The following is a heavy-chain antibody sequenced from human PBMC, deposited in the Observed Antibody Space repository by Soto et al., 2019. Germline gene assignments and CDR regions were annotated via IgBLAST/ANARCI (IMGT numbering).Heavy chain of an antibody. CDR1: GGSFSGYY. J-gene: IGHJ4*02. Sequence: QVQLQQWGAGLLKPSETLSFTCAVYGGSFSGYYWSWIREPPGKGLEWIGVINHSGSTNNNPSLTSRVTIYGATAKNQCSLKLSSVTAAATAVYYCAGGRIAGGSYCDYWGQGTLVTVSS. V-gene: IGHV4-34*01. CDR3: AGGRIAGGSYCDY. CDR2: INHSGST. D-gene: IGHD1-26*01.